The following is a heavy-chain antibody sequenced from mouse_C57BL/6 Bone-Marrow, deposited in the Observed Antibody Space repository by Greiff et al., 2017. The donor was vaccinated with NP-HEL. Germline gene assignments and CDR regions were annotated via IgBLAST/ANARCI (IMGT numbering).Heavy chain of an antibody. V-gene: IGHV7-1*01. J-gene: IGHJ4*01. CDR1: GFTFSDFY. D-gene: IGHD1-1*01. CDR3: ARDGYGSNYYAMDY. CDR2: SRNKANDYTT. Sequence: EVKLMESGGGLVQSGRSLRLSCATSGFTFSDFYMEWVRQAPGKGLEWIAASRNKANDYTTEYSASVKGRFIVSRDTSQSILYLQMNALRAEDTAIYYCARDGYGSNYYAMDYWGQGTSVTVSS.